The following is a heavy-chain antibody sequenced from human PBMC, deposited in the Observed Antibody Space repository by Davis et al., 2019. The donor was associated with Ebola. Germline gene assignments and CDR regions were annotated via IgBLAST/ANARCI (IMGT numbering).Heavy chain of an antibody. CDR1: GFTFSSYD. D-gene: IGHD6-19*01. J-gene: IGHJ4*02. CDR2: IGTAGDP. CDR3: AKDREGSGWLFDY. Sequence: GESLKISCTASGFTFSSYDMHWVRQATGKGLEWVSAIGTAGDPYYPGSVKGRFTISRENAKNSLYLQMNSLRAEDTAVYYCAKDREGSGWLFDYWGQGTLVTVSS. V-gene: IGHV3-13*05.